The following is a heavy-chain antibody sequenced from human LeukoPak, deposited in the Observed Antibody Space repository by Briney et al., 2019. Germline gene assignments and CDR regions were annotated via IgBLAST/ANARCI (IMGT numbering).Heavy chain of an antibody. Sequence: GGSLRLSCAASGFTFSSYSMNWVRQAPGKGLEWVSSISSSSSYIYYADSVKGRFTISRDNAKNSLYLQMNSLRAEDTAVYYCARDRYGSGSKRLDWGQGTLVTVSS. CDR3: ARDRYGSGSKRLD. D-gene: IGHD3-10*01. CDR1: GFTFSSYS. J-gene: IGHJ4*02. CDR2: ISSSSSYI. V-gene: IGHV3-21*01.